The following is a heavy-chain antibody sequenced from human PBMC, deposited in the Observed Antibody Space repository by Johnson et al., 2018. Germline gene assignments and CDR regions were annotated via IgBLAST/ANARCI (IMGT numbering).Heavy chain of an antibody. J-gene: IGHJ4*02. CDR3: AKSHVLRCLEYLFTLDS. CDR1: GFTFSSYA. Sequence: QVQLVESGGGLVQPGGSLRLSCAASGFTFSSYAMHWVRQAPGKGLEWVAVISYDGSNKYYADSVKGRFTISRDNSKNTLDLQMNSLRAEDTAVYYCAKSHVLRCLEYLFTLDSWGQGTLVTVSA. D-gene: IGHD3-3*01. V-gene: IGHV3-30-3*02. CDR2: ISYDGSNK.